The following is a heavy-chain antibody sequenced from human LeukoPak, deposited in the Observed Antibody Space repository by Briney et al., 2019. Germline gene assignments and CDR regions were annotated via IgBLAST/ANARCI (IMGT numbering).Heavy chain of an antibody. V-gene: IGHV3-21*01. CDR3: ASLVGATLFDY. J-gene: IGHJ4*02. Sequence: PGGSLRLSCVASGVTFSSYSMKWVRQAPGKGLEWVSSISSSGSYIYYADSVKGRFTISRDNAKNSLYLQMNSLRAEDTAVYYCASLVGATLFDYWGQGTLVTVSS. CDR1: GVTFSSYS. D-gene: IGHD1-26*01. CDR2: ISSSGSYI.